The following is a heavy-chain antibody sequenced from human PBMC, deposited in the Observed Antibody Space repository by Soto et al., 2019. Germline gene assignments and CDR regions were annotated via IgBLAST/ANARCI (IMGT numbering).Heavy chain of an antibody. Sequence: GGSLRLSCAASGFTFSTYAMAWVRQAPGKGLEWVSGVSASGLNTDYADPVKGRFYISRDNSKNTVYLQMNSLRVEDTAVYYCARGDYDDVSGPFSDAFDIWGQGTMVTVAS. CDR3: ARGDYDDVSGPFSDAFDI. D-gene: IGHD3-22*01. J-gene: IGHJ3*02. CDR1: GFTFSTYA. CDR2: VSASGLNT. V-gene: IGHV3-23*01.